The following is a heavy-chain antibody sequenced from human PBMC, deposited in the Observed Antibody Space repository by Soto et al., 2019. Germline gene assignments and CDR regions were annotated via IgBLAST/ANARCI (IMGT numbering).Heavy chain of an antibody. V-gene: IGHV3-30-3*01. CDR3: ARDEISGSYFAY. CDR1: GFTFSSYA. J-gene: IGHJ4*02. CDR2: ISYDGGNK. Sequence: PGGSLRLSCAASGFTFSSYAMHWVRQAPGKGLEWVAVISYDGGNKYYADSVKGRFTISRDNSKNTLYLQMNSLRAEDTAVYYCARDEISGSYFAYRGQGTRVIVS. D-gene: IGHD1-26*01.